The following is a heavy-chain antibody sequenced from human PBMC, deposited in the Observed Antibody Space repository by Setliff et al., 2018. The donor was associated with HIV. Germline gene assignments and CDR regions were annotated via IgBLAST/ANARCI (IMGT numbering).Heavy chain of an antibody. Sequence: SETLSLTCTVSGGSISGGGYYWTWIRQYPGRGLEWIGYIYYSGTAYYKPSLRSRVTISRDNAKNSLYLEMNSLRAEETAVYYCARDLRSSHGSPNYFDYWGRGALVTVS. D-gene: IGHD2-15*01. CDR3: ARDLRSSHGSPNYFDY. CDR2: IYYSGTA. CDR1: GGSISGGGYY. V-gene: IGHV4-31*03. J-gene: IGHJ4*02.